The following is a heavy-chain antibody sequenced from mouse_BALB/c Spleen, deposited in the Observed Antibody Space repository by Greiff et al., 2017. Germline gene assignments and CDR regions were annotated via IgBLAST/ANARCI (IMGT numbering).Heavy chain of an antibody. CDR3: ARGRRGAMDY. V-gene: IGHV5-6-3*01. CDR1: GFTFSSYG. CDR2: INSNGGST. Sequence: EVHLVESGGGLVQPGGSLKLSCAASGFTFSSYGMSWVRQTPDKRLELVATINSNGGSTYYPDSVKGRFTISRDNAKNTLYLQMSSLKSEDTAMYYCARGRRGAMDYWGQGTSVTVSS. J-gene: IGHJ4*01.